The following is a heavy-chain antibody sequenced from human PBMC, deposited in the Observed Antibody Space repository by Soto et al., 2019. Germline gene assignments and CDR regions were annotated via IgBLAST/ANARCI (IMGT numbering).Heavy chain of an antibody. J-gene: IGHJ4*02. Sequence: SGPTLVNPTQTLSLTCTFSGFSLTARGVGVGWVRQPPGKALEWLALIYWDNDYRYSSSLRSRLTITKDTSKNNVVLTLTNMDPVDTATYFCAHRGYMYGNWDHGYFDYWGQGTLVTVSS. V-gene: IGHV2-5*02. CDR1: GFSLTARGVG. CDR2: IYWDNDY. D-gene: IGHD5-18*01. CDR3: AHRGYMYGNWDHGYFDY.